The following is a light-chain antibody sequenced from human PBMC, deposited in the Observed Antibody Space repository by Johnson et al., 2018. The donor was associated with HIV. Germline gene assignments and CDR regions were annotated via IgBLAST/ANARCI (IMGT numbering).Light chain of an antibody. V-gene: IGLV1-51*01. CDR2: DNN. J-gene: IGLJ1*01. Sequence: QSVLTQPPSVSAAPGQRVTISCFGSSSNIGNNFVSWYQQFPGTAPKLLIYDNNKRPSGIADRFSGSKSGTSAILDITRLQTGDEADYYCGVWDNSLSASYVFGTGTKVSVL. CDR3: GVWDNSLSASYV. CDR1: SSNIGNNF.